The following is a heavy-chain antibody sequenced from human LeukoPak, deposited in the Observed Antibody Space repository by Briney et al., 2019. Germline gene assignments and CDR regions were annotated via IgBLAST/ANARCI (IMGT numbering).Heavy chain of an antibody. CDR1: GFTFSSYW. Sequence: PGGSLRLSCAASGFTFSSYWMSWVRQAPGKGLEWVANIKQDGSEKYYVDSVKGRFTISRDNAKNSLYLQMNSLRAEDTAVYYCAGVATYYDFWSGYLVYYYYMDVWGKGTTVTVSS. CDR2: IKQDGSEK. D-gene: IGHD3-3*01. J-gene: IGHJ6*03. V-gene: IGHV3-7*01. CDR3: AGVATYYDFWSGYLVYYYYMDV.